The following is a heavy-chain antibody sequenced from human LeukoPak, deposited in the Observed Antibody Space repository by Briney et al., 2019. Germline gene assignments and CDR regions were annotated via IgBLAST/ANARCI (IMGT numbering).Heavy chain of an antibody. J-gene: IGHJ4*02. CDR3: ARDPSGWFNYFDY. CDR1: GFAFSNYA. Sequence: GGSLRLSCAASGFAFSNYAMRWVRQAPGKGLEWVAVISYDGSNKYYADSVKGRFTISRDNSKNTLYLQMNSLRAEDTAVYYCARDPSGWFNYFDYWGQGTLVTVSS. V-gene: IGHV3-30*04. CDR2: ISYDGSNK. D-gene: IGHD6-19*01.